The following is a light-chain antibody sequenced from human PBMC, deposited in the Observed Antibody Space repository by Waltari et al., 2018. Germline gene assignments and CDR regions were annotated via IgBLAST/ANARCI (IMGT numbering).Light chain of an antibody. CDR1: QSVTRAL. Sequence: EILLTQSPGTLSLSPGERATLTCRASQSVTRALAGYKQKPGQAPRLLIYDTSKRATGIPDRFSGSGYGTDFSLTISRLEPEDFAVYYCEHYVRLPATFGQGTKVEIK. V-gene: IGKV3-20*01. CDR3: EHYVRLPAT. CDR2: DTS. J-gene: IGKJ1*01.